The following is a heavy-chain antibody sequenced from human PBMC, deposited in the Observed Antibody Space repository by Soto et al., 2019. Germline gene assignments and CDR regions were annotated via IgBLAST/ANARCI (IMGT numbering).Heavy chain of an antibody. CDR1: GYTFTSYY. J-gene: IGHJ6*02. CDR3: ARGPEWELLDYYGMDV. CDR2: INPSGGST. Sequence: ASLKVSCKASGYTFTSYYMHWVRQAPGPGLEWMGIINPSGGSTSYAQKFQGRVTMTRDTSTSTVYMELSSLRSEDTAVYYCARGPEWELLDYYGMDVWGQGTTVTV. V-gene: IGHV1-46*03. D-gene: IGHD1-26*01.